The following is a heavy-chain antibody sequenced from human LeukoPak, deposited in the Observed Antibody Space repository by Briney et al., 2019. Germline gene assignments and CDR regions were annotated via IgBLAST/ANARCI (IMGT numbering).Heavy chain of an antibody. J-gene: IGHJ4*02. CDR3: ARDAGTDGTYFDY. CDR1: GFIFGAYA. V-gene: IGHV3-30*04. Sequence: RSLRLTCAASGFIFGAYALHWVRQAPGKGLEWVAVISYDGSNKYYVDSVKGRITISRDKSKNTVYLQMNSLRVEDTAVYYCARDAGTDGTYFDYWGQGTLVTVSS. D-gene: IGHD1-1*01. CDR2: ISYDGSNK.